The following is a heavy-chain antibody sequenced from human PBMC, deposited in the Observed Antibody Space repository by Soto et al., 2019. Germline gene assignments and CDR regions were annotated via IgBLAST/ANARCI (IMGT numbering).Heavy chain of an antibody. J-gene: IGHJ3*02. CDR3: ASCGSTSCYAPGAAFDI. CDR2: ISAYNGNT. Sequence: GASVKVSCKASGYTFTSYGISWVRQAPGQGLEWMGWISAYNGNTNYAQKLQGRVTMTTDTSTSTAYMELRSLRSGDTAVCYCASCGSTSCYAPGAAFDIWGQGTMVTVSS. V-gene: IGHV1-18*01. D-gene: IGHD2-2*01. CDR1: GYTFTSYG.